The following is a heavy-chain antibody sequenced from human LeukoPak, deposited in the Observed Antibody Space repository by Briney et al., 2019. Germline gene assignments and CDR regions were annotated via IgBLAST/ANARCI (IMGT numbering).Heavy chain of an antibody. J-gene: IGHJ6*04. CDR2: INQGGSQK. CDR1: GFTFGTFW. V-gene: IGHV3-7*01. Sequence: GGSLRLSCEASGFTFGTFWMSWVRQAPGKGLEWVANINQGGSQKNYVDSVRGRFTIDRDDAKNSLYLQMNSLRAEDTAVYYCAELGITMIGGVWGKGTTVTISS. D-gene: IGHD3-10*02. CDR3: AELGITMIGGV.